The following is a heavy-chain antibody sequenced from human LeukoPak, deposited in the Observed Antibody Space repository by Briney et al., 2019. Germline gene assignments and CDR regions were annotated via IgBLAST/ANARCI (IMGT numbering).Heavy chain of an antibody. V-gene: IGHV4-39*01. Sequence: PSETLSLTCTVSGGSISTSTYCWGWIRQPPGKGLEWIGTIYYSGSTYYNPSLKSRVTVSVDTSKNQFSLKLSSVTAADTAVYYCAGHRGDGYNRPLGDWSQGTLVTVSS. D-gene: IGHD5-24*01. CDR3: AGHRGDGYNRPLGD. J-gene: IGHJ4*02. CDR2: IYYSGST. CDR1: GGSISTSTYC.